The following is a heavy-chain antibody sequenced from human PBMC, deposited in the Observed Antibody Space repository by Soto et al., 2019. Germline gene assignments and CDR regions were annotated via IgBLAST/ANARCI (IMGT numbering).Heavy chain of an antibody. CDR2: ISSSGGST. D-gene: IGHD3-3*01. J-gene: IGHJ4*02. CDR1: GFTFSSYA. Sequence: GGSLRPSCSASGFTFSSYAMTWVRQAPGKGLEYVSAISSSGGSTNYADAVKGRFTISRDNSKNTLYLQMSRLRAEDTAVYYCAKPTSITIFGVVLDYWGQGTLVTVSS. V-gene: IGHV3-64D*06. CDR3: AKPTSITIFGVVLDY.